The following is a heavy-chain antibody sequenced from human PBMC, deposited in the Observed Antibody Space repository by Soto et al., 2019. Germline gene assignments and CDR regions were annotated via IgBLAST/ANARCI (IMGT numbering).Heavy chain of an antibody. D-gene: IGHD6-13*01. J-gene: IGHJ4*02. CDR2: FDPEDGET. CDR3: ATGTLAAAGYYFDY. CDR1: GYTLTELS. Sequence: VASVKVSCKVSGYTLTELSMHWVRQAPGKGLEWMGGFDPEDGETIYAQKFQGRVTMTEDTSTDTAYMELGSLRSEGTAVYYCATGTLAAAGYYFDYWGQGTLVTVS. V-gene: IGHV1-24*01.